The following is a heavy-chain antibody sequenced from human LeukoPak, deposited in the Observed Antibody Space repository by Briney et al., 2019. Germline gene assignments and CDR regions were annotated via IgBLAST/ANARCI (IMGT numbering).Heavy chain of an antibody. J-gene: IGHJ4*02. V-gene: IGHV3-66*02. CDR2: IYTGGST. CDR3: ARGGPLDY. Sequence: AGRSLRLSCAASGFTVSSNYMNWVRQAPGKGLEWVSVIYTGGSTYYADSVKGRFTISRDNSKNTLYLQMNSLRAEDTAVYNCARGGPLDYGGQGKLVTVSS. D-gene: IGHD3-16*01. CDR1: GFTVSSNY.